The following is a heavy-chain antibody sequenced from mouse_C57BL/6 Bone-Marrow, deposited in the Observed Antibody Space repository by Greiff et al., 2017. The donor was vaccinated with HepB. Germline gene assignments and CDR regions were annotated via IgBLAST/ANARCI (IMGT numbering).Heavy chain of an antibody. CDR2: ISDGGSYT. CDR1: GFTFSSYA. J-gene: IGHJ4*01. V-gene: IGHV5-4*01. CDR3: ARDLGYYAMDY. Sequence: EVNLVESGGGLVKPGGSLKLSCAASGFTFSSYAMSWVRQTPEKRLEWVATISDGGSYTYYPDNVKGRFTISRDNAKNNLYLQMSHLKSEDTAMYYCARDLGYYAMDYWGQGTSVTVSS. D-gene: IGHD4-1*01.